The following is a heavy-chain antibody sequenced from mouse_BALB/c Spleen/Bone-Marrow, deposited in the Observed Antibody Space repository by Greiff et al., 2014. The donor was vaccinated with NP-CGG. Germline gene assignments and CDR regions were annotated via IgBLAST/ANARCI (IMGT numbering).Heavy chain of an antibody. CDR2: ISTYNGNT. CDR1: GYRFTDYA. CDR3: ARDLRHAMDY. V-gene: IGHV1-67*01. J-gene: IGHJ4*01. Sequence: QVHVKQSGPEVVRPGVSVKISCKGSGYRFTDYAMHWVKQSHAKGLEWIGVISTYNGNTNYNQKFKGKATMTVDKSSSTAYMELARLTSEDSAIYYCARDLRHAMDYWGQGTSVTVPS.